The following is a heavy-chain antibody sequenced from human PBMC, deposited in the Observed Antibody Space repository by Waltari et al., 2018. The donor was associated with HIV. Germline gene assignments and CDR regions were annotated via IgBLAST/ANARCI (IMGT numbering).Heavy chain of an antibody. CDR2: VDPEDGET. J-gene: IGHJ4*02. CDR3: ATGIAATGTVDY. CDR1: GYAFIDYY. V-gene: IGHV1-69-2*01. D-gene: IGHD6-13*01. Sequence: EVQLVQSGAEVKKPGATVKISCKVSGYAFIDYYMHWVQQAPGKGLEWMGLVDPEDGETIYAEKFQGRVTITADTSADTVYMDLRSLRFEDTAVYYCATGIAATGTVDYWGQGTLVTVSS.